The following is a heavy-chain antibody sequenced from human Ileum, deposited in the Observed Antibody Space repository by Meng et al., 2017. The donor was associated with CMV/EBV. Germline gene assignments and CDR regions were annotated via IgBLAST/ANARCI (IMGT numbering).Heavy chain of an antibody. CDR3: ARSPLYCSSTSCSSYYYYGMDV. V-gene: IGHV1-69*05. CDR2: IIPIFGTA. CDR1: GGTFSSYA. Sequence: SVKVSCKASGGTFSSYAISWVRQAPGQGLEWMGGIIPIFGTANYAQKFQGRVTITTDESTSTAYMELSSLRSEDTAVYYCARSPLYCSSTSCSSYYYYGMDVWGQATTVTVSS. J-gene: IGHJ6*02. D-gene: IGHD2-2*01.